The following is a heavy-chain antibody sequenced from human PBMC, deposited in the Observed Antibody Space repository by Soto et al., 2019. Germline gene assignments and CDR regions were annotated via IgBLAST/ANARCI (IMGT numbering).Heavy chain of an antibody. CDR2: INPSGGAS. CDR3: ARDDYSNYFDY. Sequence: QVQLVQSGAEVKKPGASVRLFCETSGYTFTSYYIHWVRQAPGQGLEWMAFINPSGGASTSAQKFRDRVTVTRDAYTSTVYMQLRNLAPEDTAVYYCARDDYSNYFDYWGQGTLVTVSS. J-gene: IGHJ4*02. D-gene: IGHD4-4*01. V-gene: IGHV1-46*01. CDR1: GYTFTSYY.